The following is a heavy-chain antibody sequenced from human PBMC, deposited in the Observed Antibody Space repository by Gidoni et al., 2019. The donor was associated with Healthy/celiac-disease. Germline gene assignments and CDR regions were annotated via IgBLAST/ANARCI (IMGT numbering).Heavy chain of an antibody. CDR2: IWYDGSNK. CDR3: ARDPKYCSSTSCFLDWYFDL. J-gene: IGHJ2*01. V-gene: IGHV3-33*01. D-gene: IGHD2-2*01. CDR1: GFTLSSYG. Sequence: QVQLVESGGGVVQPGRSLRLPCAASGFTLSSYGMHWVRQAPGKGLEWVAVIWYDGSNKYYADSVKGRFTISRDNSKNTLYLQMNSLRAEDTAVYYCARDPKYCSSTSCFLDWYFDLWGRGTLVTVSS.